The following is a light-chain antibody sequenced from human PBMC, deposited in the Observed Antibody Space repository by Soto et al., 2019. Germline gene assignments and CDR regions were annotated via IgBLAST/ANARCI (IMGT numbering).Light chain of an antibody. CDR2: DAS. CDR3: HQYNKWPSFT. V-gene: IGKV3-15*01. J-gene: IGKJ3*01. Sequence: EIVMTQSPGTLSVSPGERATLLCRASQSVSNNLAWYQQKPGQAPRLLNYDASTRATVIPARFSGSRSGTEFTLTIISLQSEDYAVYYCHQYNKWPSFTFGPGTQVDIK. CDR1: QSVSNN.